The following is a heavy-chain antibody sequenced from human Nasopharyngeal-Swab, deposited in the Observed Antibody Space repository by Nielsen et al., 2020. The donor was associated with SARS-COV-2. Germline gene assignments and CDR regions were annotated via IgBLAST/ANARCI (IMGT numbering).Heavy chain of an antibody. J-gene: IGHJ4*02. CDR2: IYHSGST. CDR1: GGSISSSNW. CDR3: ARGEYSSSWYLDY. V-gene: IGHV4-4*02. D-gene: IGHD6-13*01. Sequence: SETLSLTCAVSGGSISSSNWWSWVRQPPGKGLEWIGEIYHSGSTNYNPSLKSRVTISVDKSKNQFSLKLSPVTAADTAVYYCARGEYSSSWYLDYWGQGTLVTVSS.